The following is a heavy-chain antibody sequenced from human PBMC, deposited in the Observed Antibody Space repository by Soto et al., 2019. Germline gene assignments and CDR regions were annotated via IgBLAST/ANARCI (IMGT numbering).Heavy chain of an antibody. J-gene: IGHJ3*02. CDR2: IRSNGGIT. D-gene: IGHD1-26*01. Sequence: GGSLRLSCSASGFTFSSYAMHWVRQAPGKGLEYVSSIRSNGGITYYADSVKGRFTISRDNSKNTLYLQMSSLRAEDTAVYYCVKGELPWIDIWGQGTMVTVSS. CDR3: VKGELPWIDI. CDR1: GFTFSSYA. V-gene: IGHV3-64D*08.